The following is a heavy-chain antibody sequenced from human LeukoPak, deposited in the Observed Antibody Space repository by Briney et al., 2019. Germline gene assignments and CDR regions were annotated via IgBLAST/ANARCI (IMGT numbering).Heavy chain of an antibody. CDR3: ARDRMVARGSVFDY. J-gene: IGHJ4*02. Sequence: GGSLRLSCAASGFTFDDYGMSWVRQAPGKGLEWVSGINWNGGSTGYADSVKGRFTISRDNAKNSLYLQTNSLRAEDTALYYCARDRMVARGSVFDYWGQGTLVTVSS. D-gene: IGHD2-8*01. CDR1: GFTFDDYG. CDR2: INWNGGST. V-gene: IGHV3-20*04.